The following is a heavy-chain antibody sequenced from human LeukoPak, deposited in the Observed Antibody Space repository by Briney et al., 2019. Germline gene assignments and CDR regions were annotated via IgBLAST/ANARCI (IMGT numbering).Heavy chain of an antibody. Sequence: SGNLSLTCAVSGGSISSNNWWNWVRQPPGRGLEWIGEIFHIGYTNYNPSLKNRVTISLDTSKNQFSLKLSSVTDADTALYYCARGGGYYFDYGGQGTLVTVSS. J-gene: IGHJ4*02. CDR2: IFHIGYT. CDR1: GGSISSNNW. V-gene: IGHV4-4*02. CDR3: ARGGGYYFDY. D-gene: IGHD4-23*01.